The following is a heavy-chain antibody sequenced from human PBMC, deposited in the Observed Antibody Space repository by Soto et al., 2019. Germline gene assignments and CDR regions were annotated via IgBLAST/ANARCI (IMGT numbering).Heavy chain of an antibody. V-gene: IGHV4-39*02. CDR2: IYYNGAA. J-gene: IGHJ1*01. CDR3: ARLAYSGYFQT. D-gene: IGHD2-21*01. CDR1: GGFLSSSTYF. Sequence: SETLCLTCGVSGGFLSSSTYFWGRIRQPPGKGLDLLASIYYNGAAYYNTSLRIPVAISVDTSKNRFSLALKSLTAADTAVYFCARLAYSGYFQTWGQGSLVTVSS.